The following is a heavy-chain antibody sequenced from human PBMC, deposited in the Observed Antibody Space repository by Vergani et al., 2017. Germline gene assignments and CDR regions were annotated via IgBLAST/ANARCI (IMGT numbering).Heavy chain of an antibody. D-gene: IGHD1-14*01. V-gene: IGHV3-23*01. Sequence: EVQLLESGGGLVQPGGSLRLSCAASGFTFSSYAMSWVRQAPGKGLEWVSAISGSGGSTYYADSVKGRFTISRDNSKNTLYLQMNSLRAEDTAVYYCAKDPDPTKLFSGYFDYWGQGTLVTVSS. CDR3: AKDPDPTKLFSGYFDY. J-gene: IGHJ4*02. CDR2: ISGSGGST. CDR1: GFTFSSYA.